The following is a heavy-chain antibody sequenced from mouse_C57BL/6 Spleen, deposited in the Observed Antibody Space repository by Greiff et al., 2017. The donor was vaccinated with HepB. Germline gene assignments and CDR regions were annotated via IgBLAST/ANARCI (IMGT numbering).Heavy chain of an antibody. CDR1: GYTFTSYW. J-gene: IGHJ3*01. CDR3: ARSPTVVAPQFGY. CDR2: IDPSDSET. D-gene: IGHD1-1*01. V-gene: IGHV1-52*01. Sequence: VQLQQPGAELVRPGSSVKLSCKASGYTFTSYWMHWVKQRPIQGLEWIGNIDPSDSETHYNQKFKDKATLTVDKSSSTAYMQLSSLTSEDSAVYNCARSPTVVAPQFGYWGQGTLVTVSA.